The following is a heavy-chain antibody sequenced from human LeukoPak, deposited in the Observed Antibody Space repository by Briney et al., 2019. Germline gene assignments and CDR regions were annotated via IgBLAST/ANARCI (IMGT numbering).Heavy chain of an antibody. CDR1: GGSISSSGTY. CDR3: ARSGYSFLVDY. Sequence: SETLSLTCTVSGGSISSSGTYWGAIRQPPGKGLEWIGSMSYSGTTYYNPSLKSRVTISVDTSKNQFPLRLSSVTAADTAVYYCARSGYSFLVDYWGQGTLVTVSS. CDR2: MSYSGTT. V-gene: IGHV4-39*01. J-gene: IGHJ4*02. D-gene: IGHD5-18*01.